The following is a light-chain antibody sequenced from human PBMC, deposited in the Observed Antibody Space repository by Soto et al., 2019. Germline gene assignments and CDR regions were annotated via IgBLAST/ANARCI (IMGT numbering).Light chain of an antibody. CDR2: EVN. V-gene: IGLV2-8*01. CDR1: TSDVGGYNY. J-gene: IGLJ2*01. Sequence: QSVLTQPPSASGSPGQSVTISGTGTTSDVGGYNYVSWYQLHPGKVPKLIISEVNKRPSGVPDRFSGSKSGSTASLTVSGLQAEDEADYFCSSYAGSKNFILFGGGTKVTVL. CDR3: SSYAGSKNFIL.